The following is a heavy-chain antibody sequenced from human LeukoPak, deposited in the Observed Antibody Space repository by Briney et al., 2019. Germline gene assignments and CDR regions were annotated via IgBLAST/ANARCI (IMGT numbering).Heavy chain of an antibody. J-gene: IGHJ4*02. CDR1: GGSISSYY. CDR3: ASYDFWSGTPGV. D-gene: IGHD3-3*01. V-gene: IGHV4-4*07. Sequence: SETLSLTCTVSGGSISSYYWSWIRQPAGKGLEWIGRIYTSVSTNYNPSLKSRVTMSVDTSKNQFSLKLSSVTAADTAVYYCASYDFWSGTPGVWGQGTLVTVSS. CDR2: IYTSVST.